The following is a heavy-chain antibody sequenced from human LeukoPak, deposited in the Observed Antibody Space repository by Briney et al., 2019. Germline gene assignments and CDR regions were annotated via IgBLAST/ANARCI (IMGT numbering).Heavy chain of an antibody. V-gene: IGHV1-18*01. J-gene: IGHJ5*02. D-gene: IGHD2-15*01. Sequence: GASVKVSCKASGYTVTSYVISWVGQAPGQGLEGMGWISAYNGNTNYAQKLQCRVTMTTDTSTSTAYMELRSLRSDDTAVYCCARAGVVVAAGTRWFDPWGQGTLVTVSS. CDR1: GYTVTSYV. CDR2: ISAYNGNT. CDR3: ARAGVVVAAGTRWFDP.